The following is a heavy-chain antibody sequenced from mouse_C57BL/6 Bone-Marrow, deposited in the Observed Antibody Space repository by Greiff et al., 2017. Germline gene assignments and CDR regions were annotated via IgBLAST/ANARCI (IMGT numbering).Heavy chain of an antibody. J-gene: IGHJ2*01. V-gene: IGHV3-6*01. CDR2: ISYDGSN. CDR3: ARGGYYGLFDD. Sequence: EVQLPESGPGLVKPSQSLSLTCSVTGYSITSGYYWNWIRQFPGNKLEWMGYISYDGSNNYKPSLKNRISITRDTMKNQFFLKMNSVTTEDTATVYCARGGYYGLFDDWGQGTTLTVSS. D-gene: IGHD1-1*01. CDR1: GYSITSGYY.